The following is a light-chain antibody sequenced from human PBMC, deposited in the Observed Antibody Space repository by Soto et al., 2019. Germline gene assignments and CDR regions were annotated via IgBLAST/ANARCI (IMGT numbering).Light chain of an antibody. CDR3: QQYNAYPWT. Sequence: DIEMTQSPSTLSASVGDRVTITCRASQSIRTWVAWHQQKPGKAPRLLMYKASNFESGVPSRFSGSGSGTEFTLTISSLQPDDFANYYCQQYNAYPWTFGQGTKVEIK. V-gene: IGKV1-5*03. J-gene: IGKJ1*01. CDR1: QSIRTW. CDR2: KAS.